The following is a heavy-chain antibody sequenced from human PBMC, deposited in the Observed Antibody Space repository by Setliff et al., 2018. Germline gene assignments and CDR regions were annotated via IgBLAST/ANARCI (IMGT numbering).Heavy chain of an antibody. Sequence: SETLSLTCTVSGGPISSYYWSWIRQPAGKGLEWIGHIYIGGSANYNPSLKSRVTMSIDTSKNQFSLKLNSVAAADMAVYYCAREQWLDPPGYYYMDVWAKGTTVTVSS. CDR2: IYIGGSA. CDR1: GGPISSYY. J-gene: IGHJ6*03. V-gene: IGHV4-4*07. CDR3: AREQWLDPPGYYYMDV. D-gene: IGHD6-19*01.